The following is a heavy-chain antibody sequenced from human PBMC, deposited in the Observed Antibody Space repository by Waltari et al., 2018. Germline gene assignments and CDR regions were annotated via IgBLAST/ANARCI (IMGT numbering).Heavy chain of an antibody. Sequence: QVQLQQWGAGLLKPSETLSLTCAVYGGSFSGYYWSWIRQPPGKGLEWIGEINHSGSTNYNPSLKSRVTISVDTSKNQFSLKLSSVTAADTAVYYCARLVTAAYYYYYYGMDVWGQGTTVTVSS. V-gene: IGHV4-34*01. D-gene: IGHD2-21*02. J-gene: IGHJ6*02. CDR3: ARLVTAAYYYYYYGMDV. CDR1: GGSFSGYY. CDR2: INHSGST.